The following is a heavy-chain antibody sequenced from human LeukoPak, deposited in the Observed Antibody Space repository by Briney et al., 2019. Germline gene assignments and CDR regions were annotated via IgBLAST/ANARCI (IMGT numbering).Heavy chain of an antibody. Sequence: PSETLSLTCTVSGGSISSYYWSWIRQPPGKGLEWIGYIYYSGSTNYNPSLKSRVTISVDTSKNQFSLKLSSVTAADTAVYYCASQKSLGELSLTALSYFDYWGQGTLVTVSS. J-gene: IGHJ4*02. V-gene: IGHV4-59*01. D-gene: IGHD3-16*02. CDR2: IYYSGST. CDR1: GGSISSYY. CDR3: ASQKSLGELSLTALSYFDY.